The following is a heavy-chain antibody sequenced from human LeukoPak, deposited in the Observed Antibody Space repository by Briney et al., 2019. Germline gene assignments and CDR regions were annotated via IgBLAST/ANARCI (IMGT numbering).Heavy chain of an antibody. V-gene: IGHV3-21*01. CDR2: ISSTGTYI. Sequence: GESLKISCKGSGYSFTSYWIGWVRQAPGKGLEWVSSISSTGTYIYYTDSVKGRFTISRDIANSLLYLQMNSLRADDTAVYYCARDLDYSTGFDYWGQGTLVTVSS. CDR1: GYSFTSYW. J-gene: IGHJ4*02. CDR3: ARDLDYSTGFDY. D-gene: IGHD4-11*01.